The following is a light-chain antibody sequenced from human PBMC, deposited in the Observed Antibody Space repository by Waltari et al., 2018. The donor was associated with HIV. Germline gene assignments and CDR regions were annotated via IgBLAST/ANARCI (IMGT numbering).Light chain of an antibody. Sequence: VLNQPPSISATPGQRVVISCSGDSSNLGRNSVDWYSHVAGTAPKLLIQTDKYRPSGVSGRFAGSKSGTSASLAISGLQSGDESDYYGATWDDRVNAYVFGSGTRVTVL. J-gene: IGLJ1*01. CDR2: TDK. CDR3: ATWDDRVNAYV. V-gene: IGLV1-44*01. CDR1: SSNLGRNS.